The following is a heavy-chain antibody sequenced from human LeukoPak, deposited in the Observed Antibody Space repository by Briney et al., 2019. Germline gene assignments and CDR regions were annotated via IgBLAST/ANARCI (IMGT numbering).Heavy chain of an antibody. D-gene: IGHD5-12*01. Sequence: ASVKVSCKASGYTFTSYGISWVRQAPGQGLEWMGWISAYNGNTNYAQKLQGRVTMTTDTSTSAAYMELRSLRSDDTAVYYCAREAGARSGYDRWWFDPWGQGTLVTVSS. V-gene: IGHV1-18*01. CDR2: ISAYNGNT. CDR3: AREAGARSGYDRWWFDP. J-gene: IGHJ5*02. CDR1: GYTFTSYG.